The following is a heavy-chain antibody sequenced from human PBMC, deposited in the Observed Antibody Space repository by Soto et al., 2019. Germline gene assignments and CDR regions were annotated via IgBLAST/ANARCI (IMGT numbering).Heavy chain of an antibody. Sequence: PGGSLRLSCAASGFTFSSYAMSWVRQAPGKGLEWVPAISGSGGSTYYADSVKGRFTISRDNSKNTLYLQMNSLRAEDTAVYYCAKDSYYYDFWSGYSGGPDYWGQGTLVTVSS. CDR2: ISGSGGST. CDR1: GFTFSSYA. V-gene: IGHV3-23*01. CDR3: AKDSYYYDFWSGYSGGPDY. J-gene: IGHJ4*02. D-gene: IGHD3-3*01.